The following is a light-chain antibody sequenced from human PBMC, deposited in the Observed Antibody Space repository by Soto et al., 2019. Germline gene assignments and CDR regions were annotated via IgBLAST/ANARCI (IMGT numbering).Light chain of an antibody. J-gene: IGKJ5*01. CDR1: QSVSST. Sequence: EMVTTQSPATLSAPPGQIPTLSCRSSQSVSSTLAWYQQKPGQAPRLLIYAASTRATGVPARFSGSGSGTEFTLTIRSLQSEDFAVYYCQQNNNWPPINFGQGQRRAIK. CDR3: QQNNNWPPIN. CDR2: AAS. V-gene: IGKV3-15*01.